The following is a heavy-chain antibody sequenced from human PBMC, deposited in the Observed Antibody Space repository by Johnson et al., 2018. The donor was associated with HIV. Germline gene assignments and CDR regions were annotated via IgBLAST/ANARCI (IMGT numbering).Heavy chain of an antibody. CDR2: IKQDGSEK. J-gene: IGHJ3*02. Sequence: VQLVESGGGLVQTGGSLRLSCAVSGFTFSYYWMSWVRQAPGKGLEWVANIKQDGSEKYYVDSVKGRFTISRDNAKKSLYLQMNSLRAEDTAVYYCARELRIAARGLAFDIWGQGTMVTVSS. CDR3: ARELRIAARGLAFDI. V-gene: IGHV3-7*05. CDR1: GFTFSYYW. D-gene: IGHD6-6*01.